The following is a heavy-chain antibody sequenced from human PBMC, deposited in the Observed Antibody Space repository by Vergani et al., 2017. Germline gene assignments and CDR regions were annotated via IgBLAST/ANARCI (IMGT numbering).Heavy chain of an antibody. D-gene: IGHD3-22*01. CDR2: IIPIFGTA. CDR1: GGTFSSYA. Sequence: QVQLVQSGAEVKKPGSSVKVSCKASGGTFSSYAISWVRQAPGQGLEWMGGIIPIFGTANYAQKFQGRVTITADESTSTAYRELSSLRSEDTAVYYCARAGGDYYDSSGTHPAAFDIWGQGTMVTVSS. V-gene: IGHV1-69*01. CDR3: ARAGGDYYDSSGTHPAAFDI. J-gene: IGHJ3*02.